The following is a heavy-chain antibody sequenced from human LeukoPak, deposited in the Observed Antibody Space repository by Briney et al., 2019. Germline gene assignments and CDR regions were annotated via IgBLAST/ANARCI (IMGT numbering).Heavy chain of an antibody. CDR3: ARRDDYGDY. V-gene: IGHV1-2*02. J-gene: IGHJ4*02. CDR1: GYTFTAYY. Sequence: ASVTVSSTASGYTFTAYYMHWVRQAPGQGLEWMGWITPNSGGTNYAQKFQGRVSITRDTSISTAYMELSSLRSDDTAVYYCARRDDYGDYWGQGTLVTVSS. CDR2: ITPNSGGT.